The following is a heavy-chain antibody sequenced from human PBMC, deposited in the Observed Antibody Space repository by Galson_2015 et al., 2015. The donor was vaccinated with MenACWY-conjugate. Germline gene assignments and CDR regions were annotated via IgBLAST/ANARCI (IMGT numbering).Heavy chain of an antibody. V-gene: IGHV3-7*03. CDR3: ARDTRGHFDY. J-gene: IGHJ4*02. CDR2: IKQDGREK. Sequence: SLRPSCAVSGFAFSSYWMSWVRQAPGKGLEWVANIKQDGREKNYVDSVKGRFTISRDNADNSVYLQMDSLRVEDTAVYYCARDTRGHFDYWGQGTLVTSSS. CDR1: GFAFSSYW.